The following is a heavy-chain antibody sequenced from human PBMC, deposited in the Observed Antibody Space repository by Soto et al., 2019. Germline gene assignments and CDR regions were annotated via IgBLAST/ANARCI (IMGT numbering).Heavy chain of an antibody. V-gene: IGHV1-69*12. J-gene: IGHJ6*02. CDR1: GGTFSRYA. Sequence: QVQLVQSGAEVKTPGSSVKVACKASGGTFSRYAISWVRQAPGQGLEWMGGIIPIFGTANYEQNFQGIVTIAAYESSSKAYMELSSLRSEYAAVYYCARAQRLKEARHYDYCGMDVWGQGTTVTVSS. CDR3: ARAQRLKEARHYDYCGMDV. CDR2: IIPIFGTA. D-gene: IGHD6-6*01.